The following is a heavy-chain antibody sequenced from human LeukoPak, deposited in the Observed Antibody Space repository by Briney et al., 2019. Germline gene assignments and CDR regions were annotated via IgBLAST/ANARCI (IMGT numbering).Heavy chain of an antibody. V-gene: IGHV3-53*01. CDR2: IYSGGRT. J-gene: IGHJ3*02. D-gene: IGHD3-22*01. CDR1: GFTVSSNY. CDR3: ARDRYYYDSSGYYLPGAFDI. Sequence: GGSLRLSCAASGFTVSSNYMSWVRQAPGKGLEWVSVIYSGGRTYYADSVKGRFTISRDNAKNSLYLQMNSLRAEDTAVYYCARDRYYYDSSGYYLPGAFDIWGQGTMVTVSS.